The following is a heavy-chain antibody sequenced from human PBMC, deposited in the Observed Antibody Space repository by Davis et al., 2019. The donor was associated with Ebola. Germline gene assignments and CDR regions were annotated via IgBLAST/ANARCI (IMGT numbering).Heavy chain of an antibody. V-gene: IGHV3-30*18. CDR3: AKGSGYFDY. Sequence: PGGPLRLSCGASGFTFSSYGMPWVRQAPGKGLEWVALISYDETDEYYADSVKGRFTISRDNSNNTLYLQMNSLRPDDTAVYYCAKGSGYFDYWGQGTLVTVSS. CDR2: ISYDETDE. CDR1: GFTFSSYG. D-gene: IGHD6-25*01. J-gene: IGHJ4*02.